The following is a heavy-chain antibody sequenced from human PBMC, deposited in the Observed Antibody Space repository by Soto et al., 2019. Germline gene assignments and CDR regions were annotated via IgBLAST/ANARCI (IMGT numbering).Heavy chain of an antibody. CDR3: ARGRYGDY. J-gene: IGHJ4*02. V-gene: IGHV1-18*01. Sequence: QVHLVQSGAEVKKPGASVKVSCKGSGYAFTTYGITWVRQAPGQGLEWMGWISAHNGNTSYAQKLQGRVTVTRDTSTSTAYIELRSLRSDDTAVYYCARGRYGDYWGQGALVTVSS. CDR1: GYAFTTYG. D-gene: IGHD1-1*01. CDR2: ISAHNGNT.